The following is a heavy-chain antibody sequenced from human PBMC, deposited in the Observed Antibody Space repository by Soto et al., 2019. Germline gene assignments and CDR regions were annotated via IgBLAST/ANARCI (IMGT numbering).Heavy chain of an antibody. J-gene: IGHJ4*02. Sequence: QVQLQQWGAGLLKPSETLSLTCAVYGGSFSGYYWSWIRQPPGKGLEWIGEINHSGGTNYNPPLKSRVTIPVDTSKNQFSLKLSSVTAADTAVYYCARARLRGRVFDYWGQGTLVTVSS. CDR2: INHSGGT. V-gene: IGHV4-34*01. CDR3: ARARLRGRVFDY. CDR1: GGSFSGYY. D-gene: IGHD4-17*01.